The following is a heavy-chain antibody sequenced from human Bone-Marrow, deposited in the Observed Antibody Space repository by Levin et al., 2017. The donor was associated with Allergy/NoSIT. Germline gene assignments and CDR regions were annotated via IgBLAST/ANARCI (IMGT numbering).Heavy chain of an antibody. J-gene: IGHJ6*02. V-gene: IGHV4-31*03. CDR3: ARAQAWMRSSHYSGMDV. D-gene: IGHD5-12*01. CDR1: GDSIKNGTFY. CDR2: IYYTGDT. Sequence: PSETLSLTCSVSGDSIKNGTFYWNWIRHYPGKGLEWIGYIYYTGDTYYNRSLKGRVTISADTSKDQFSLKLSSVTAADTAVYYCARAQAWMRSSHYSGMDVWGQGTTVTVSS.